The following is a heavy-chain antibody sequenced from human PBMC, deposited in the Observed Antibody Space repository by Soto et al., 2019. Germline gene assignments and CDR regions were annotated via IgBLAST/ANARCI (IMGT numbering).Heavy chain of an antibody. Sequence: SETLSLTCTVSGGSISSGGYYWSWIRQHPGKGLEWIGYIYYSGSTYYNPSLKSRVTISVDTSKNQFSLKLSSVTAADTAVYYCARMPTVTTVTTRFDYWGQATLVTVSS. CDR1: GGSISSGGYY. V-gene: IGHV4-31*03. CDR2: IYYSGST. J-gene: IGHJ4*02. CDR3: ARMPTVTTVTTRFDY. D-gene: IGHD4-17*01.